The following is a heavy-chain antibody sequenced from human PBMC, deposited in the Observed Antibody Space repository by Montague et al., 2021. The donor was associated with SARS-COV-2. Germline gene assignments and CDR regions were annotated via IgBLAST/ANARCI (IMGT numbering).Heavy chain of an antibody. CDR3: ARDLGGYFDL. D-gene: IGHD1-26*01. J-gene: IGHJ2*01. CDR1: GFTFSSYA. CDR2: ISYDGSNK. Sequence: SLRLSCAASGFTFSSYAMHWVRQAPGKGLEWVAVISYDGSNKYYADSVKGRFTISRDNSKNTLYLQMNSLRAESTAVYYCARDLGGYFDLWGRGTLVTVSS. V-gene: IGHV3-30*04.